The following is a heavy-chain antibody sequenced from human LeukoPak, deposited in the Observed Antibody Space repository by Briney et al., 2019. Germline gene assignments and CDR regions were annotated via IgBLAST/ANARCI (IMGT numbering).Heavy chain of an antibody. J-gene: IGHJ5*02. CDR1: GGTFSSYA. CDR3: ARGDTTVTTFVAFDP. CDR2: IIPIFGIA. V-gene: IGHV1-69*04. D-gene: IGHD4-17*01. Sequence: ASVKVSCKASGGTFSSYAISWVRQAPGQGLEWMGRIIPIFGIANYAQKLQGRVTITADKSTSTAYMELSSLRSEDTAVYYCARGDTTVTTFVAFDPWGQGTLVTVSS.